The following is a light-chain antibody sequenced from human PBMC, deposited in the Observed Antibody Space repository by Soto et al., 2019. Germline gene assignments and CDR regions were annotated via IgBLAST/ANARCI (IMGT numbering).Light chain of an antibody. CDR3: SSYESCSTYV. J-gene: IGLJ1*01. V-gene: IGLV2-14*01. CDR2: EVT. Sequence: QSALTQPPSVSGSPGQTITISCTGTSSDVGSYNYVSWHQQHPGQAPKLMIYEVTQRASGIPDRFSASKSGNTASLTISGLQAGDEADYYCSSYESCSTYVFGTGTKLTVL. CDR1: SSDVGSYNY.